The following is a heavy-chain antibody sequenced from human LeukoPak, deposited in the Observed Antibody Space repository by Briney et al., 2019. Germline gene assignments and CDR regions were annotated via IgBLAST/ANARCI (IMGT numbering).Heavy chain of an antibody. Sequence: GGSLRLSCAASGFTFSSYEMNWVRQAPGKGLEWVAFIRYDGSNKYYADSVKGRFTISRDNSKNTLYLQMNSLRAEDTAVYYCASLLADTPSRAFDIWGQGTMVTVSS. V-gene: IGHV3-30*02. CDR3: ASLLADTPSRAFDI. CDR1: GFTFSSYE. J-gene: IGHJ3*02. D-gene: IGHD2-15*01. CDR2: IRYDGSNK.